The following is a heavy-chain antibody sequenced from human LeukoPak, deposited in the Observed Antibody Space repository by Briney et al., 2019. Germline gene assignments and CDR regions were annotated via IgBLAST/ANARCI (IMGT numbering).Heavy chain of an antibody. Sequence: GGSLRLSCAATGFTFSSYWMHWVRQAPGKGLVWVSRINSDGSSTSYADSVKGRFIISRDNAKNTLSLQMNSLRAEDTAVFYCVRVACSSMTSCATVDYWGQGTLVTVSS. V-gene: IGHV3-74*01. CDR2: INSDGSST. D-gene: IGHD2-2*01. CDR3: VRVACSSMTSCATVDY. CDR1: GFTFSSYW. J-gene: IGHJ4*02.